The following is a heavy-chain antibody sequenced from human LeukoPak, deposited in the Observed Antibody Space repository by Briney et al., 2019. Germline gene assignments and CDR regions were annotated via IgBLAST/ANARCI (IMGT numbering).Heavy chain of an antibody. CDR2: IYYSGST. J-gene: IGHJ3*02. D-gene: IGHD3-22*01. CDR1: GGSISSYY. V-gene: IGHV4-59*08. CDR3: AKTIIDSSGYLEAFDI. Sequence: SETLSLTCAVSGGSISSYYWSWIRQPPGKGQEWIGYIYYSGSTNYNPSLKSRVTISVDTSKNQFSLKLSSVTAADTAVYYCAKTIIDSSGYLEAFDIWGQGTMVTVSS.